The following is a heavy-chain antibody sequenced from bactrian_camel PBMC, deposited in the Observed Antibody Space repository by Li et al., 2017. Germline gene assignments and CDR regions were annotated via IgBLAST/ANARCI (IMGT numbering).Heavy chain of an antibody. V-gene: IGHV3S31*01. CDR2: VNSGGSGT. CDR1: GFTYSDHA. Sequence: VQLVESGGGLVQPGGSLTPSCAASGFTYSDHAMHWVRQAPGKGLEWVASVNSGGSGTYYGDSVKGRFFLSRDNAKNTLYLQSNSLKTEDTAMYYCATDAFCPLYWGQGTQVTVS. J-gene: IGHJ4*01. CDR3: ATDAFCPLY.